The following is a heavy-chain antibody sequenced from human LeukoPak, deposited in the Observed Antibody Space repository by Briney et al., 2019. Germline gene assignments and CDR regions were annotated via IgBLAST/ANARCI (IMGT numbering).Heavy chain of an antibody. CDR2: ITPSGGT. CDR3: ARDRYGDGFAHFDY. CDR1: GYTFTSYA. Sequence: GASVKVSCKASGYTFTSYAMHWVRQAPRQVLEWMGWITPSGGTNYPQKFQGRVAITRDTSISTAYMDLSRLTSDDTAVYYCARDRYGDGFAHFDYWGQGALVTVSS. J-gene: IGHJ4*02. D-gene: IGHD5-24*01. V-gene: IGHV1-2*02.